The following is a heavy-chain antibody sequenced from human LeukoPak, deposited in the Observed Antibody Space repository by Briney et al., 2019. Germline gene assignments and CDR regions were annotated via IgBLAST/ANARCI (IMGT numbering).Heavy chain of an antibody. V-gene: IGHV4-59*01. D-gene: IGHD3-16*01. CDR2: IYYSGST. CDR3: AGGDESRFDY. CDR1: GGSISSYY. J-gene: IGHJ4*02. Sequence: SETLSLTCTVSGGSISSYYWSWIRQPPGKGLEWIGYIYYSGSTNYNPSLKSRVTISVDTSKNQFSLKLSSVTAADTAVYYCAGGDESRFDYWGQGTQVTVSS.